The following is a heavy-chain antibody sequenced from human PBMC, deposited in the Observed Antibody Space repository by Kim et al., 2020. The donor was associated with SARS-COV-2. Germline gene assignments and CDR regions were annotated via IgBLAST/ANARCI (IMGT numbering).Heavy chain of an antibody. V-gene: IGHV3-48*03. CDR2: ISSSGSSI. D-gene: IGHD1-26*01. CDR3: ASGSKY. Sequence: GGSLRLSCVASGFTFVSYEMNWVRQAPGKGLAWVSYISSSGSSIYYADSVKGRFTLSRDNAKNSLFLQMHSLRAEDMTVYYCASGSKYWGQGTLVTVS. CDR1: GFTFVSYE. J-gene: IGHJ4*02.